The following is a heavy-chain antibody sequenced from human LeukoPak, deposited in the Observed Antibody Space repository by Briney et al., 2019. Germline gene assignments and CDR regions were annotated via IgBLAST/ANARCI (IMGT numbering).Heavy chain of an antibody. CDR2: IWYDRINK. CDR3: ARYKGGSGTYYNGGYYYGMDV. D-gene: IGHD3-10*01. CDR1: GFTFSSYG. V-gene: IGHV3-33*01. Sequence: GGALRLSCAASGFTFSSYGMHWVRQAPANGLEWVAVIWYDRINKYYADSVKGRFTISRDNSKNTLYLQMNSLRAEDTAVYYCARYKGGSGTYYNGGYYYGMDVWGQGTTVTVSS. J-gene: IGHJ6*02.